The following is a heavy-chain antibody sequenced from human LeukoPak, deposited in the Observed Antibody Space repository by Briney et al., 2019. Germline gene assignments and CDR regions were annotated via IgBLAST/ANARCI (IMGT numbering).Heavy chain of an antibody. CDR2: IFFSGTT. V-gene: IGHV4-59*01. CDR1: GGSFSGYY. J-gene: IGHJ4*02. CDR3: ARGGDGYNYVDY. D-gene: IGHD5-24*01. Sequence: SETLSLTCAVYGGSFSGYYWSWIRQPPGKGLEWIAYIFFSGTTKYNPSLESRVTISVDTSKNQFSLDLTSVTAADTALYYCARGGDGYNYVDYWGPGTLVTVSS.